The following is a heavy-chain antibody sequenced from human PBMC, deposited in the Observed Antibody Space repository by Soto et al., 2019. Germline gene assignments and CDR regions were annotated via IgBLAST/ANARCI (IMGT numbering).Heavy chain of an antibody. CDR3: ARDRDSNYEDAFDP. CDR2: IYYSGST. CDR1: GGSISSGGYY. Sequence: SETLSLTCTVSGGSISSGGYYWSWIRQHPGKGLEWIGYIYYSGSTYYNPSLESRVTISVDTSKNQFSLKLSSVTAADTAVYYCARDRDSNYEDAFDPWGQGTLVTVSS. D-gene: IGHD4-4*01. V-gene: IGHV4-31*03. J-gene: IGHJ5*02.